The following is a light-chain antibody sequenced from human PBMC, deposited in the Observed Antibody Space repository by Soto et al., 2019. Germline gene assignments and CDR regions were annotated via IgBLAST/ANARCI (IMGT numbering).Light chain of an antibody. V-gene: IGKV1-33*01. Sequence: DIQMTQSPSSLSASVGDRVTITCQASQDISNYLNWYQQKPGKAPKLLIYAASNLQTGVPSRFSGSGSGTELSFTISILQPEDIATYYCQQYDTLPPMYTFGQGTKVEIK. CDR1: QDISNY. CDR2: AAS. J-gene: IGKJ2*01. CDR3: QQYDTLPPMYT.